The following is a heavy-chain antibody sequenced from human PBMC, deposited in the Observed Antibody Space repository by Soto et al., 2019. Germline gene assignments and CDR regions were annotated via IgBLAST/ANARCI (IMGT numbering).Heavy chain of an antibody. J-gene: IGHJ4*02. D-gene: IGHD1-1*01. CDR2: ISGSGGST. CDR1: GFTFSSYA. CDR3: VRGDNWNDEASDY. V-gene: IGHV3-23*01. Sequence: GGSLRLSCAASGFTFSSYAMSWVRQAPGKGLEWVSAISGSGGSTYYADSVKGRFTISRDNSKNTVYLQMSSLRVEDTAVYYCVRGDNWNDEASDYWGQGTLVTVSS.